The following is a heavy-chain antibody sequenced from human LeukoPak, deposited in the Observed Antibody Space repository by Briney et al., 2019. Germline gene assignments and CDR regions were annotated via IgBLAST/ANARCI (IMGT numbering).Heavy chain of an antibody. CDR2: INPNSGGT. CDR1: GYTFTGYY. J-gene: IGHJ4*02. D-gene: IGHD3-22*01. Sequence: ASVTVSFKASGYTFTGYYMHWVRQAPGQGHEWMGRINPNSGGTNYAQKFQGRVTMTRDTSISTAYMELSRLRSADTAVYYCARDYDSSAAFDYWGQGTLVTVSS. V-gene: IGHV1-2*06. CDR3: ARDYDSSAAFDY.